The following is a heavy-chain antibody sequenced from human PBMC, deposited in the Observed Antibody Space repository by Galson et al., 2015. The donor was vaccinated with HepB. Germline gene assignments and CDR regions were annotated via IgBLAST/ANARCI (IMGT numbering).Heavy chain of an antibody. CDR3: ARVGSGCSGGSCYSDWCDP. J-gene: IGHJ5*02. V-gene: IGHV5-51*01. CDR1: GYSFTSYW. CDR2: IYPGDSDT. Sequence: QSGAEVKKPGESLKISCKGSGYSFTSYWIGWVRQMPGKGREWMGIIYPGDSDTRYSPSFQGQVTISADKSISTAYLQWSSLKASDTAMYYCARVGSGCSGGSCYSDWCDPWSQGNRVTVSS. D-gene: IGHD2-15*01.